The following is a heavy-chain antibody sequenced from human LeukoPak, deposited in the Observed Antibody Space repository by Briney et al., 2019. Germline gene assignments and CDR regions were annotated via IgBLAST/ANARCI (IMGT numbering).Heavy chain of an antibody. J-gene: IGHJ4*02. CDR3: VRGFGGPLDY. CDR2: ISIYQDKT. CDR1: GYTFNSYG. V-gene: IGHV1-18*01. D-gene: IGHD3-10*01. Sequence: ASVKVSCKTSGYTFNSYGISWVRQAPGQGLQWVGWISIYQDKTNYSQMIQGRVTMTTDTSTTTAYMELRRLRSDDTAVYYCVRGFGGPLDYWGQGTLVTVSS.